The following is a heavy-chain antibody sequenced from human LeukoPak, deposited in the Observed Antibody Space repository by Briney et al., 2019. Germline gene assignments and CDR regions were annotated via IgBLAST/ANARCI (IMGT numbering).Heavy chain of an antibody. Sequence: SETLSLTCAVYGGSFSGYYWSWIRQPPGKGLEWIGEINHSGSINYNPSLKSRVTISVDTSKNQFSLKLSSVTAADTAVYYCAARDSYDSSGYYSYWGQGTLVTVSS. CDR3: AARDSYDSSGYYSY. J-gene: IGHJ4*02. CDR1: GGSFSGYY. CDR2: INHSGSI. V-gene: IGHV4-34*01. D-gene: IGHD3-22*01.